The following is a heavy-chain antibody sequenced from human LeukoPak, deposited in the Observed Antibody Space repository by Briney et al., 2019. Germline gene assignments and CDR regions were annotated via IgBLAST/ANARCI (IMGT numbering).Heavy chain of an antibody. CDR1: GFTFGDYA. V-gene: IGHV3-49*04. D-gene: IGHD5-18*01. CDR3: ISPRGAMVTVPFDY. Sequence: RSGGSLRLSCTASGFTFGDYAMSWVRQAPGKGLEWVGFIRSKAYGGTTEYAASVKGRFTISRDDSKSIAFLQMNSLKTEDTAVYYCISPRGAMVTVPFDYWGQGTLVTVSS. CDR2: IRSKAYGGTT. J-gene: IGHJ4*02.